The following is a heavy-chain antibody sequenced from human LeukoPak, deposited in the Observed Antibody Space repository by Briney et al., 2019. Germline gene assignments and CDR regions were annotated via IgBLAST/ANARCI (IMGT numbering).Heavy chain of an antibody. V-gene: IGHV1-18*01. Sequence: ASVKVSCKASGYTFTSYGISWVRQAPGQGLEWMGWISAYNGNTNYAQKLQGRVTMTTDTSTSTAYMELSSLRSEDTAVYYCTRENWADAFDIWGQGTMVTVSS. CDR1: GYTFTSYG. J-gene: IGHJ3*02. CDR3: TRENWADAFDI. CDR2: ISAYNGNT. D-gene: IGHD7-27*01.